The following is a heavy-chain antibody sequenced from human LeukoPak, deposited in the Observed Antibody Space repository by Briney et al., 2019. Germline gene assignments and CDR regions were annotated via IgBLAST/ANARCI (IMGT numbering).Heavy chain of an antibody. J-gene: IGHJ4*02. CDR2: ISYDGSNK. CDR1: GFTFSSYG. CDR3: AKSGEDWYGDY. V-gene: IGHV3-30*18. D-gene: IGHD3/OR15-3a*01. Sequence: GGSLRLSCAASGFTFSSYGMHWVRQAPGKGLEWVAVISYDGSNKYYADSVKGRFTIFRDNSKNTLYLQMNSLRAEDTAVYYCAKSGEDWYGDYWGQGTLVTVSS.